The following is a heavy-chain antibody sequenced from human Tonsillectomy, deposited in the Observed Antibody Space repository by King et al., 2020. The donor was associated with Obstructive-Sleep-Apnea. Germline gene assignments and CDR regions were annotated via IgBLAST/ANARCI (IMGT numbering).Heavy chain of an antibody. CDR2: IYYSGST. CDR3: ARIADGSWFFDL. Sequence: QLQESGPGLVKPSETLSLTCTVSVGSISTYYWNWIRQPPGKGLEWIGYIYYSGSTNYNPSLKSRVTMSVDTSKNQFSLKLSSVTAADTAVYYCARIADGSWFFDLWGRGTLVTVSS. D-gene: IGHD2-15*01. V-gene: IGHV4-59*08. J-gene: IGHJ2*01. CDR1: VGSISTYY.